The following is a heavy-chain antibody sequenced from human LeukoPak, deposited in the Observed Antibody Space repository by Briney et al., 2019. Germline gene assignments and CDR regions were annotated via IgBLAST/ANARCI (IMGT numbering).Heavy chain of an antibody. CDR2: IYYSGST. V-gene: IGHV4-59*12. Sequence: SETLSLTCSVSGGYISSYYWSWIRQPPGKGLEWIGYIYYSGSTNYNSSLKSRVTISVDTSKNQFSLKLSSVTAADTAVYYCASGRSYNWNYKPLDYWGQGTLVTVSS. CDR3: ASGRSYNWNYKPLDY. D-gene: IGHD1-7*01. J-gene: IGHJ4*02. CDR1: GGYISSYY.